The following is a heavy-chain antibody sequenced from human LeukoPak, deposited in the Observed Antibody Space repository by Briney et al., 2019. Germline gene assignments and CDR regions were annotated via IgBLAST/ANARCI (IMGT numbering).Heavy chain of an antibody. V-gene: IGHV4-39*02. Sequence: PETLSLTCTVSGGSISSSSYYWGWIRQPPGKGLEWIGSIYYSGSTYYNPSLKSRVTISVDTSKNQFSLKLSSVTAADTAVYYCARDFTYYYDSSGYLFDYWGQGTLVTVSS. D-gene: IGHD3-22*01. CDR1: GGSISSSSYY. CDR2: IYYSGST. CDR3: ARDFTYYYDSSGYLFDY. J-gene: IGHJ4*02.